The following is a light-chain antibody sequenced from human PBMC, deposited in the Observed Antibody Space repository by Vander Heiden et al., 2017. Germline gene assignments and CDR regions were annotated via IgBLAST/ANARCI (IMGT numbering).Light chain of an antibody. J-gene: IGKJ4*01. Sequence: DIQMTQTPATLSASPGDRVTITCRANQTLDPWLAWYQQKPGKAPKLLIYEASTLHTGVPSRFSGSGSETEFLLTLSSLQPDDSATYFCLQYNNYPLTFGGGTKVE. CDR1: QTLDPW. CDR3: LQYNNYPLT. CDR2: EAS. V-gene: IGKV1-5*03.